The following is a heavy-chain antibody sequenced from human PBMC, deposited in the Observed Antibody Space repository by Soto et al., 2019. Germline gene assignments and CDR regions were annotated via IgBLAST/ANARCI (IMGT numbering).Heavy chain of an antibody. CDR3: ARGRDIVATIGGIDWFDP. J-gene: IGHJ5*02. D-gene: IGHD5-12*01. CDR2: TYYRSKWYN. Sequence: SQTLSLTCATSGDSVSSNSAAWNWIRQSPSRGLEWLGRTYYRSKWYNDYAVSVKSRITINPDTSKNQFSLQLNSVTPEDTAVYYCARGRDIVATIGGIDWFDPWGQGTLVTVSS. CDR1: GDSVSSNSAA. V-gene: IGHV6-1*01.